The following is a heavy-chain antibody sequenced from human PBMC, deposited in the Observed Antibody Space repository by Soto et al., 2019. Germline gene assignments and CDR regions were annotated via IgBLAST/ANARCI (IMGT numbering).Heavy chain of an antibody. J-gene: IGHJ6*02. V-gene: IGHV4-59*08. CDR2: IYYSGST. D-gene: IGHD6-13*01. Sequence: SETLSLTCTVSGDSSSSYYWNWIRQPPGKGLEWIGYIYYSGSTNYNPSLKSRVTISVDTSKNQFSLNVISVTAADTAVYYCRRSSRYSTDVWGQGTTVTVSS. CDR1: GDSSSSYY. CDR3: RRSSRYSTDV.